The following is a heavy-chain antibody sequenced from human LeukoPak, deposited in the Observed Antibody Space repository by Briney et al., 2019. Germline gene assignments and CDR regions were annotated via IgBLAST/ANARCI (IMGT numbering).Heavy chain of an antibody. V-gene: IGHV4-59*01. D-gene: IGHD3-10*01. CDR3: AGMLWFGELFPYFDY. J-gene: IGHJ4*02. CDR1: GGSISSYY. Sequence: SETLSLTCTVSGGSISSYYWSWIRQPPGKGLEWIGYIYYSGSTNYNPSLKSRVTISVDTSKNQFSLKLSSVTAADTAVYYCAGMLWFGELFPYFDYWGQGTLVTVSS. CDR2: IYYSGST.